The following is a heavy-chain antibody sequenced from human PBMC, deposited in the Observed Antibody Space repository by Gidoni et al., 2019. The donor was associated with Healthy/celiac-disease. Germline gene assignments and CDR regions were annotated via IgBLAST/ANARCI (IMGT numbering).Heavy chain of an antibody. V-gene: IGHV4-59*02. CDR3: ATPYYYDTSGYYSIDY. Sequence: QVQLQESGPGLVTPSETLSLTCTVSGASVSNYYWSWIRQPPGKGLEWIGYIYYSGNTNYNPSLKSRVTMSVNTSKNQFSLKLNSVTSADTAVYYCATPYYYDTSGYYSIDYWGQGTLVTVSS. D-gene: IGHD3-22*01. J-gene: IGHJ4*02. CDR1: GASVSNYY. CDR2: IYYSGNT.